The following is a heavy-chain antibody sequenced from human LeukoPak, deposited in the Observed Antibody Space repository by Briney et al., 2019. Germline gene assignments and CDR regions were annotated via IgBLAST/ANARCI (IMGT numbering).Heavy chain of an antibody. D-gene: IGHD4-23*01. Sequence: SETLSLTCAVSGGSISSSNWWSWVRQPPGKGLEWIGEIYHSGSTNYNPSLKSRVTISVDKSKNQFSLKLSSGTAADTAVYYCARGGTTVVTPPHFDYWGQGTLVTVSS. CDR1: GGSISSSNW. J-gene: IGHJ4*02. CDR2: IYHSGST. V-gene: IGHV4-4*02. CDR3: ARGGTTVVTPPHFDY.